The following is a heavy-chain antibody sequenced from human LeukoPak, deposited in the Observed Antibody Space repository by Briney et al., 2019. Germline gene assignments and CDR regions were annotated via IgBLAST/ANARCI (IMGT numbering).Heavy chain of an antibody. J-gene: IGHJ4*02. CDR3: ARDLRGYSYGYSFDY. Sequence: PGGSLRLSCAASGFTFSSYEMNWVRQAPGKGLEWVSYISSSGSTIYYADSVKGRFTISRDNAKNSLFLQMNSLRAEDTAVYYCARDLRGYSYGYSFDYWGQGTLVTVSS. V-gene: IGHV3-48*03. CDR2: ISSSGSTI. CDR1: GFTFSSYE. D-gene: IGHD5-18*01.